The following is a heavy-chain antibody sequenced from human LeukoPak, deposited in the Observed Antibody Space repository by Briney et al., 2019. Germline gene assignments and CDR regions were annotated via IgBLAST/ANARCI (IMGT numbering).Heavy chain of an antibody. J-gene: IGHJ3*02. CDR2: ISPSGGGT. V-gene: IGHV1-46*01. CDR3: ARDPVGVDDAFDI. Sequence: ASVKVSCKTSGYTFTDSYIHWVRQAPGQGLEWMGVISPSGGGTTYVQKFQGRLTMTSDTPTTTVYMELSSLRSEDTAVYYCARDPVGVDDAFDIWGQGTMVTVSS. D-gene: IGHD1-26*01. CDR1: GYTFTDSY.